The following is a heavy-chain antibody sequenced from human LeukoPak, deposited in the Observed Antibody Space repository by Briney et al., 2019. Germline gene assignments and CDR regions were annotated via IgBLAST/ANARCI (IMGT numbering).Heavy chain of an antibody. V-gene: IGHV4-34*01. Sequence: SSETLSLTCAVYGGSFSGYYWSWIRQPPGKGLEWIGEINHSGSTNYHPSLKSRVTISVDTSKSHLSLKLSSVTAADTAVHYCARGLGLGGYCSSTSCFYSTRKFDYWGQGTLVTVSS. CDR2: INHSGST. D-gene: IGHD2-2*01. J-gene: IGHJ4*02. CDR1: GGSFSGYY. CDR3: ARGLGLGGYCSSTSCFYSTRKFDY.